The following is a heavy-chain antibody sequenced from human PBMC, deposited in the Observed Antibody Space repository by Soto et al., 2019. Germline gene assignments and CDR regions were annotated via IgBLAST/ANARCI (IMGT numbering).Heavy chain of an antibody. CDR1: GYTFTTYW. CDR2: IYPGDSST. Sequence: LGESLKISCRGSGYTFTTYWIGWVRQMPGKGLEWMGIIYPGDSSTTYSPSFEGQVTISVDKSITTATLQWSSLKASDTAIYYCARLSTIIPAAIQSYYFDYWGQGTLVTVSS. CDR3: ARLSTIIPAAIQSYYFDY. V-gene: IGHV5-51*01. J-gene: IGHJ4*02. D-gene: IGHD2-2*02.